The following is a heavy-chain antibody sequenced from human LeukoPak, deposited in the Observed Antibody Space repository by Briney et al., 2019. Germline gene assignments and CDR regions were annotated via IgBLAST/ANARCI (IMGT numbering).Heavy chain of an antibody. CDR1: GGSFSGYY. V-gene: IGHV4-34*01. Sequence: SETLSLTCAVYGGSFSGYYWSWIRQPPGKGLEWIGEINHSGSTNYNPSLKSRVTISVDTSKNQFSLKLSSVTAADTAVYYCARGVFIVVVPAALSRNWFDPWGQGTLVTVSS. CDR2: INHSGST. D-gene: IGHD2-2*01. J-gene: IGHJ5*02. CDR3: ARGVFIVVVPAALSRNWFDP.